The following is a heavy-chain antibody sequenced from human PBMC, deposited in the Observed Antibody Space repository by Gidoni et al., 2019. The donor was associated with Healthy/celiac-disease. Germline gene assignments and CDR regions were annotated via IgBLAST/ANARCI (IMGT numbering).Heavy chain of an antibody. CDR2: IIPILGIA. J-gene: IGHJ4*02. CDR1: GVTFSSYT. CDR3: ATERGDGYNVNDY. D-gene: IGHD5-12*01. V-gene: IGHV1-69*04. Sequence: QVQLVQSGAEVKKPGSSVKVSCKASGVTFSSYTITWVRQAPGQGLEWMGRIIPILGIANYAQKFQDRVTITADKSTSTAYMELSSLRSEDTAVFYCATERGDGYNVNDYWGQGTLVTVSS.